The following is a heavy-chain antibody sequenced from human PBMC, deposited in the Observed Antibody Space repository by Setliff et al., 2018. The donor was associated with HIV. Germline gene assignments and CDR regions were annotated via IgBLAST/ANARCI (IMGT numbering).Heavy chain of an antibody. J-gene: IGHJ3*02. V-gene: IGHV4-31*03. CDR3: ASSHTGYSSSSGAFDI. Sequence: SETLSLTCTVSGGSISSGAYYWSWIRQHPGKGLEWIGYIYYSGSTYYNPSLKSRVTISVETSKNQVSLKLSSVTAADTAVYYSASSHTGYSSSSGAFDIWGQGTMVTVSS. CDR1: GGSISSGAYY. CDR2: IYYSGST. D-gene: IGHD6-6*01.